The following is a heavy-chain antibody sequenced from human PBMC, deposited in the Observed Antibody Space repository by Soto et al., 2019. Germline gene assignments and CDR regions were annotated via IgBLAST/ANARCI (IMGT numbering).Heavy chain of an antibody. CDR2: IYSGGST. CDR1: GFTVSSNY. D-gene: IGHD3-9*01. V-gene: IGHV3-66*01. Sequence: EVQLVESGGGLVQPGGSLRLSCAASGFTVSSNYMSWVRQAPGKGLEWVSVIYSGGSTYYADSVKGRFTISRDNSKNTLYLEMNSRRAEDTVVYYCARDHKDDILTGYFRGYYYYLDVWGKGTTVTVFS. J-gene: IGHJ6*03. CDR3: ARDHKDDILTGYFRGYYYYLDV.